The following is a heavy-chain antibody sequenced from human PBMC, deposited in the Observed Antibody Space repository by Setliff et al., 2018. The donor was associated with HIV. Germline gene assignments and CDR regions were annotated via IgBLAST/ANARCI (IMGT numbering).Heavy chain of an antibody. Sequence: QTGGSLRLSCAASGFTFSSYAMSWVRQAPGKGLEWVSAISGSGGSTYYADSVKGRFTISRDNSKNTLYLQMNSLRAEDTAVYYCAKPLTQWGVSPYHYAVDVWGQGTTVTVSS. CDR1: GFTFSSYA. CDR3: AKPLTQWGVSPYHYAVDV. CDR2: ISGSGGST. V-gene: IGHV3-23*01. J-gene: IGHJ6*02. D-gene: IGHD1-26*01.